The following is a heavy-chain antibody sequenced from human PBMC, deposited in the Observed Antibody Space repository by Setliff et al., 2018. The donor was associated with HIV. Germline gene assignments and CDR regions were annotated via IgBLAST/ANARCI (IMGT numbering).Heavy chain of an antibody. CDR2: IYYSGTT. CDR3: ASPKERYYYGSGTNVREYYGMDV. CDR1: GGSISSSSYY. J-gene: IGHJ6*02. V-gene: IGHV4-39*07. D-gene: IGHD3-10*01. Sequence: TSETLSLTCTVSGGSISSSSYYWGWIRQPPGKGLEWIGSIYYSGTTYYNPSLKSRITISVDTSKSQFSLKVNSVTAADTAVYYCASPKERYYYGSGTNVREYYGMDVWGQGTTVTVSS.